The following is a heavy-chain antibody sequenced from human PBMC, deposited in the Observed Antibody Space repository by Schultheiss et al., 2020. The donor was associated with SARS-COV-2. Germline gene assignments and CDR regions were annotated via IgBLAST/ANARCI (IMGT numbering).Heavy chain of an antibody. Sequence: GGSLRLSCKGSGYSFSSYWIGWVHQMPGKGLEWMGIIYPDDSDTRYSPSFQGQVTISADKSISTAYLQWSSLKASDTAMYYCARPGEPGTFDYWGQGTLVTVSS. J-gene: IGHJ4*02. CDR1: GYSFSSYW. CDR3: ARPGEPGTFDY. V-gene: IGHV5-51*07. CDR2: IYPDDSDT. D-gene: IGHD7-27*01.